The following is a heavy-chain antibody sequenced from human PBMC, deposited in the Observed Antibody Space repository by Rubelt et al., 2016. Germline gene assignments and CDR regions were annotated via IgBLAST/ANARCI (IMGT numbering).Heavy chain of an antibody. J-gene: IGHJ4*02. V-gene: IGHV1-69*01. D-gene: IGHD3-10*01. CDR1: GGTFSSYA. CDR3: ALLWFGELFRRDY. Sequence: QVQLGQSEAEVKKPGSSVKVSCKASGGTFSSYAISWVRQAPGQGLEWMGGIIPIFGTANYAQKFQGRVRITADESTSTAYVELSSLRSEDTAVYYCALLWFGELFRRDYWGQGTLVTVSS. CDR2: IIPIFGTA.